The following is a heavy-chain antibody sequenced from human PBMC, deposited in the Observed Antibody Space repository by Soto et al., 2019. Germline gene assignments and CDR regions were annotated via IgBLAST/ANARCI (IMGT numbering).Heavy chain of an antibody. CDR2: ISWNSGSI. D-gene: IGHD3-10*01. J-gene: IGHJ4*02. CDR1: GFTFDDYA. Sequence: GGSLRLSCAASGFTFDDYAMHWVRQAPGKGLEWVSGISWNSGSIGYADSVKGRFTISRDNAKNSLYLQMNSVRAEDTAVYYCARDKHYGSGSYYAGPFDYWGQGTLVTVSS. CDR3: ARDKHYGSGSYYAGPFDY. V-gene: IGHV3-9*01.